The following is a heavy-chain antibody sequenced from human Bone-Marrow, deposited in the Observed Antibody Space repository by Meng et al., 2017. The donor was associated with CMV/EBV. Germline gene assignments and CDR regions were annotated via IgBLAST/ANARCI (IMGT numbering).Heavy chain of an antibody. CDR3: ARKEMATIAPTSLFDY. V-gene: IGHV4-38-2*02. Sequence: SETLSLTCTVSGYSISSGYYWGWIRQPPGKGLEWIGSIYHSGSTYYNPSLKSRVTISVDTSKNQFSLKLSSVTAADTAVYYCARKEMATIAPTSLFDYWGQGTLVTVSS. CDR1: GYSISSGYY. CDR2: IYHSGST. D-gene: IGHD5-24*01. J-gene: IGHJ4*02.